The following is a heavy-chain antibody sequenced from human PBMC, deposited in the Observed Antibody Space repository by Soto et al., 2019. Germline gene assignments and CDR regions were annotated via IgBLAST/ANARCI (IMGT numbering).Heavy chain of an antibody. J-gene: IGHJ4*02. CDR3: AKVPRATREWRLVITYFDY. Sequence: GSLRLSCAASVFTCSSYAMSWVRQAPGKGLEWVSAISGSGGSTYYADSVKGRFTISRDNSKNTLYLQMNSLRAEDTAVYYCAKVPRATREWRLVITYFDYWGQGTLVTVSS. CDR2: ISGSGGST. CDR1: VFTCSSYA. V-gene: IGHV3-23*01. D-gene: IGHD3-9*01.